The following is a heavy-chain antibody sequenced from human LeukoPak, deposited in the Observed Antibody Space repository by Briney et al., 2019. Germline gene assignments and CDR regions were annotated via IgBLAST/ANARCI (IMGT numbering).Heavy chain of an antibody. D-gene: IGHD1-1*01. CDR2: INAGNGNT. CDR3: ARAVVQLDPYGMDV. J-gene: IGHJ6*02. Sequence: ASVKVSCKASGYTFTSYAMHWVRQAPGQRLEWMGWINAGNGNTKYSQKFQGRVTITRDTSASTAYMELSSLRSEDTAVYYCARAVVQLDPYGMDVWGQGTTVTVSS. V-gene: IGHV1-3*01. CDR1: GYTFTSYA.